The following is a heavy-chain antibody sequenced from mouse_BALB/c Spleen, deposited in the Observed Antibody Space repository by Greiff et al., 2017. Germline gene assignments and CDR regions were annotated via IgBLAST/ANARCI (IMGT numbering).Heavy chain of an antibody. CDR1: GYTFTSYW. CDR3: ARGVDGYYGGYFDV. V-gene: IGHV1-87*01. D-gene: IGHD2-3*01. CDR2: IYPGDGDT. Sequence: QVHVKQSGAELARPGASVKLSCKASGYTFTSYWMQWVKQRPGQGLEWIGAIYPGDGDTRYTQKFKGKATLTADKSSSTAYMQLSSLASEDSAVYYCARGVDGYYGGYFDVWGAGTTVTVSS. J-gene: IGHJ1*01.